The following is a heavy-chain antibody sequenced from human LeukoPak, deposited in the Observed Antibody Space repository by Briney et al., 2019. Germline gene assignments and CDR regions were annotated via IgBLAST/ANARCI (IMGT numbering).Heavy chain of an antibody. V-gene: IGHV1-24*01. J-gene: IGHJ4*02. D-gene: IGHD3-22*01. Sequence: ASVKVSCKVSGYTLTELSMHWVRQAPGKGLEWMGGFDPEDGETIYAQKFQGRVTMTRDTSTSTVYMELSSLRSEDTAVYYCARNYDSGFDYWGQGTLVTVSS. CDR2: FDPEDGET. CDR3: ARNYDSGFDY. CDR1: GYTLTELS.